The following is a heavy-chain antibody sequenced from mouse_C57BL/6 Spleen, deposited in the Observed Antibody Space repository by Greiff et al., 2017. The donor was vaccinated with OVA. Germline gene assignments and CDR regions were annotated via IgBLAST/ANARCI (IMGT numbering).Heavy chain of an antibody. V-gene: IGHV1-50*01. J-gene: IGHJ2*01. CDR3: ARLLRYFD. CDR1: GYTFTSYW. Sequence: SGAELVKPGASVKLSCKASGYTFTSYWMQWVKQRPGQGLEWIGEIDPSDSYTNYNQKFKGKATLTVDTSSSTAYMQLSSLTSEDSAVYYCARLLRYFDWGQGTTLTVSS. CDR2: IDPSDSYT. D-gene: IGHD1-1*01.